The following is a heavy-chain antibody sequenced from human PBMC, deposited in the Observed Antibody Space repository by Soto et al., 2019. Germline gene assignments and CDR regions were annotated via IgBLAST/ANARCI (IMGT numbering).Heavy chain of an antibody. Sequence: SVKVSCKASGGSLSNYGISWVRQAPGQGLEWMGGIIPVFGTANYAQKFQGRVTITADESTNIVYMDVTSLRSEDTAVYYCARGDATKIVVTTYYAMDVWGQGTTVNVS. V-gene: IGHV1-69*13. CDR3: ARGDATKIVVTTYYAMDV. D-gene: IGHD4-17*01. CDR2: IIPVFGTA. J-gene: IGHJ6*02. CDR1: GGSLSNYG.